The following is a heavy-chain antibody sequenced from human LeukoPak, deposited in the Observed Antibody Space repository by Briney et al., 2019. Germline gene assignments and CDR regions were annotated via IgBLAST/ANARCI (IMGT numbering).Heavy chain of an antibody. J-gene: IGHJ3*01. Sequence: ASVKVSCKASGYTFTRYYMHWVRQAPGQGLEWMGWISAYNGNTNYAQKLQGRVTMTTDTSTSTAYMELRSLRSDDTAVYYCARDRGIQLWLLWGQGTMVTVSS. CDR1: GYTFTRYY. CDR3: ARDRGIQLWLL. V-gene: IGHV1-18*04. CDR2: ISAYNGNT. D-gene: IGHD5-18*01.